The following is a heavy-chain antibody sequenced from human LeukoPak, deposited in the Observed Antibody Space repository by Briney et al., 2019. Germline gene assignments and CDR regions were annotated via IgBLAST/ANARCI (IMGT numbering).Heavy chain of an antibody. J-gene: IGHJ4*02. Sequence: GGSLTLSCAASGFTFSSYWMHWVRQAPGKGLVWVSRMNSDGSSTSYADSVKGRFTISRDNAKNTLYLQMNSLRAEDTAVYFCARGFDYWGQGTLVTVSS. CDR3: ARGFDY. CDR1: GFTFSSYW. CDR2: MNSDGSST. V-gene: IGHV3-74*01.